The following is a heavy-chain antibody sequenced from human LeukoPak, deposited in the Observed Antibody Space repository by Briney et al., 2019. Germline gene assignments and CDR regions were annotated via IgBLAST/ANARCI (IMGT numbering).Heavy chain of an antibody. CDR2: IYPGDSYT. D-gene: IGHD3-22*01. Sequence: GGSLKISCKGSGYSFTSYWIGWVRQMPGKGLEWMGIIYPGDSYTRYSPSFQGQVTISADKSISTAYLQWSSLKASDTAMYYCATGPYYYDSSGYYDGLDYWGQGTLVTVSS. V-gene: IGHV5-51*01. CDR1: GYSFTSYW. CDR3: ATGPYYYDSSGYYDGLDY. J-gene: IGHJ4*02.